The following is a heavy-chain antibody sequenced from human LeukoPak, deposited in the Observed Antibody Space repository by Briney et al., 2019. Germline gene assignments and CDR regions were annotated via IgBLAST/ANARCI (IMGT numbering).Heavy chain of an antibody. CDR1: GGSISSGSYY. J-gene: IGHJ6*02. CDR2: IYTSGST. CDR3: ARAWAYDILTPDV. D-gene: IGHD3-9*01. Sequence: SQTLSLTCTVSGGSISSGSYYWSWIRQPAGKGLEWIGRIYTSGSTNYNPSLKSRVAISVDTSKNQFSLKLSSVTAADTAVYYCARAWAYDILTPDVWGQGTTVTVSS. V-gene: IGHV4-61*02.